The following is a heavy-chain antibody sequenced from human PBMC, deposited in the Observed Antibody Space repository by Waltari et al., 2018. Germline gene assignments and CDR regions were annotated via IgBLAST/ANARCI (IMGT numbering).Heavy chain of an antibody. V-gene: IGHV2-5*02. CDR2: IYWDNDK. CDR3: AHRALADTAMGWDFGSWDY. CDR1: GFSLTTTGVG. Sequence: QITLKESGPTLLKPTQTLTVTCSFSGFSLTTTGVGVGWIRQPHGKALEWLAVIYWDNDKRYSPSLRNRLTITKDTSKNQVVLTMTNVDPVDTATYFCAHRALADTAMGWDFGSWDYWGQGALVTVSS. J-gene: IGHJ4*02. D-gene: IGHD5-18*01.